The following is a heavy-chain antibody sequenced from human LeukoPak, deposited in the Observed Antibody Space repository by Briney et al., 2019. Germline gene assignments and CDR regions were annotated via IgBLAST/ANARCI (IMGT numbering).Heavy chain of an antibody. J-gene: IGHJ4*02. CDR3: ARGFGWELLYYFDY. Sequence: SETLSLTCTVSGGSISSYYWSWIRQPPGKGLEWIGYIYYSGSTNYNPSLKSRVTISVDTSKNQFSLKLSSVTAADTAVYYCARGFGWELLYYFDYWGQGTLATASS. V-gene: IGHV4-59*01. CDR2: IYYSGST. CDR1: GGSISSYY. D-gene: IGHD1-26*01.